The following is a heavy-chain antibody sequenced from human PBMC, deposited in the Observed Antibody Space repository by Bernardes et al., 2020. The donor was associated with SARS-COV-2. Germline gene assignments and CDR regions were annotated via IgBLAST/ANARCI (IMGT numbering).Heavy chain of an antibody. D-gene: IGHD2-15*01. CDR2: ISYDGSNK. V-gene: IGHV3-30-3*01. CDR3: ARDMGYCSGGSCYSGFDY. Sequence: GGSLRLSCAASGFTVSSYAMHWVRQAPGKGLEWVAVISYDGSNKYYADSVKGRFTISRDNSKNTLYLQMNSLRAEDTAVYYCARDMGYCSGGSCYSGFDYWGQGTLVTVSS. CDR1: GFTVSSYA. J-gene: IGHJ4*02.